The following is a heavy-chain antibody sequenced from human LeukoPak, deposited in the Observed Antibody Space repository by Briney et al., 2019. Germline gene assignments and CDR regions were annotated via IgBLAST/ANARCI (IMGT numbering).Heavy chain of an antibody. CDR1: GGIFSSYA. CDR2: IIPLFATS. D-gene: IGHD3-9*01. CDR3: ARAPEGILTGDDTFTNWFDP. V-gene: IGHV1-69*13. J-gene: IGHJ5*02. Sequence: SVKISCKASGGIFSSYAISWVRQAPGQGLEWMGGIIPLFATSNYAQKFQGRVTITADESTSTAYMELSSLRSEDTAVYYCARAPEGILTGDDTFTNWFDPWGQGTLVTVSS.